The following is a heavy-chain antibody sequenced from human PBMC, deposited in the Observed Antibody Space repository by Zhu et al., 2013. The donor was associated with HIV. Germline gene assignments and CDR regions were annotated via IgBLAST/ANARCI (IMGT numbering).Heavy chain of an antibody. Sequence: QVQLVQSGAEVKKPGASVKVSCKASGYTFTGYYMHWVRQAPGQGLEWMGWINPNSGGTNYAQKFQGRVTMTRDTSISTAYMELSRLRSDDTAVYYCARDLRSSSWRYDAFDIWGQGTMVTVSS. J-gene: IGHJ3*02. CDR2: INPNSGGT. D-gene: IGHD6-13*01. V-gene: IGHV1-2*02. CDR1: GYTFTGYY. CDR3: ARDLRSSSWRYDAFDI.